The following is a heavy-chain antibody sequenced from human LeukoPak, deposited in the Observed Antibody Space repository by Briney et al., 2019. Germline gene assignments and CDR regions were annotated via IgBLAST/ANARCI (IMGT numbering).Heavy chain of an antibody. D-gene: IGHD4-11*01. V-gene: IGHV1-69*04. CDR1: GGTFSSYT. CDR2: IIPILGIA. CDR3: PREVKFDYSNYVDY. J-gene: IGHJ4*02. Sequence: SVKVSCKASGGTFSSYTISWVRQAPGQGLEWMGRIIPILGIANYAQKLQGRVAITADKSTSTAYMELSSLRSEDTAVYYCPREVKFDYSNYVDYWGQGTLVTVSS.